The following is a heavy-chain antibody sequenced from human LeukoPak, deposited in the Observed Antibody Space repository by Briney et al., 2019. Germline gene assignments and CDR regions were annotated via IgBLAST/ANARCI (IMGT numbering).Heavy chain of an antibody. CDR1: GFTFSSYS. J-gene: IGHJ3*02. D-gene: IGHD3-3*01. CDR3: ARDITRKNDFWSGYLWDDAFDI. Sequence: GGSLRLSCAASGFTFSSYSMNWVRQAPGKGLEWVSSISSSSSYIYYADSVKGRFTISRDNAKNSLYLQMNSLRAEDTAVYYCARDITRKNDFWSGYLWDDAFDIWGQRTMVTVSS. CDR2: ISSSSSYI. V-gene: IGHV3-21*01.